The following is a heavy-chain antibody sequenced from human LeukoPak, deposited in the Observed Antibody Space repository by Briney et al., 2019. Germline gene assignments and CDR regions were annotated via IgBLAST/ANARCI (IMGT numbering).Heavy chain of an antibody. Sequence: ASVKVSCKASGYTFTSYDINWVRQATGQGLEWMGWMNPNSGNTGYAQKFQGRVTITRNTSISTAYMELSSLTSEDTAVYYCARGQEQWEPASYWGQGTLVTVSS. CDR3: ARGQEQWEPASY. J-gene: IGHJ4*02. CDR1: GYTFTSYD. CDR2: MNPNSGNT. V-gene: IGHV1-8*03. D-gene: IGHD1-26*01.